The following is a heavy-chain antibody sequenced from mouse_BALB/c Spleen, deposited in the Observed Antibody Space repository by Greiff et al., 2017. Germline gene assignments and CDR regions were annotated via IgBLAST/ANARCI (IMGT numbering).Heavy chain of an antibody. CDR3: ARSGTTATWFAY. CDR2: INPYNGGT. J-gene: IGHJ3*01. CDR1: GYSFTGYT. V-gene: IGHV1-18*01. D-gene: IGHD1-2*01. Sequence: EVQLQQSGPELVKPGASMKISCKASGYSFTGYTMNWVKQSHGKNLEWIGLINPYNGGTSYNQKFKGKATLTVDTSSSTAYMQLSSLTSEDTAVYFCARSGTTATWFAYWGQGTLVTVSA.